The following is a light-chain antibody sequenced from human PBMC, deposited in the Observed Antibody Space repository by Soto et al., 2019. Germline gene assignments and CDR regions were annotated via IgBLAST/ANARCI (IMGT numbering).Light chain of an antibody. CDR2: AVS. CDR3: SSYTSDSYYV. J-gene: IGLJ1*01. CDR1: SSDVGLYDY. V-gene: IGLV2-14*01. Sequence: QSGRPQPASVSGSPGRSITISCTGTSSDVGLYDYVSWYQQHPGKAPQLMIYAVSNRPSGVSNRFSASRSGNTASLFISGLQAEDEADYYCSSYTSDSYYVFGSGTKVTVL.